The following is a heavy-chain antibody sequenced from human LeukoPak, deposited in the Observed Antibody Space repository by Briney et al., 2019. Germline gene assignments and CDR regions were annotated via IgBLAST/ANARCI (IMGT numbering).Heavy chain of an antibody. CDR1: GFTFSSYA. Sequence: GGSLRLSCAAPGFTFSSYAMSWVHQAPGKGLEWVSAISGSGGSTYYADSVKGRFTISRDNSKNTLYLQMNNLRAEDTAVYYCAKATYGSGSYYPDYWGQGTLVTVSS. CDR3: AKATYGSGSYYPDY. D-gene: IGHD3-10*01. CDR2: ISGSGGST. V-gene: IGHV3-23*01. J-gene: IGHJ4*02.